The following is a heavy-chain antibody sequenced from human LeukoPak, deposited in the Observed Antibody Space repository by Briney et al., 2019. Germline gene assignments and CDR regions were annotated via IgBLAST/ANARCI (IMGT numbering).Heavy chain of an antibody. V-gene: IGHV4-59*01. Sequence: SETLSLTCTVSGGSISSYYWSWIRQPPGKGLEWIGYIYYSGSTNYNPSLKSRVTISVDTSKNQFSLKLSSVTAADTAVYLCARVDTASDAFDIWGQGTMVTVSS. CDR3: ARVDTASDAFDI. D-gene: IGHD5-18*01. CDR2: IYYSGST. J-gene: IGHJ3*02. CDR1: GGSISSYY.